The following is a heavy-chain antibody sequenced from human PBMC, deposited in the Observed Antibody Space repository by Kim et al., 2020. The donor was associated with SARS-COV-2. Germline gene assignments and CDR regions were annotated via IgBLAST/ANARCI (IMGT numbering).Heavy chain of an antibody. CDR1: GFTFSSYA. Sequence: GGSLRLSCAVSGFTFSSYAMSWVRQAPGKGLEWVSAISGSGGSTYYADSVKGRFTISRDNSKNTLYLQMNSLRAEDTAVYYCAKDHLVAYYYDSSGSDLDAFDIWGQGTMVTVSS. V-gene: IGHV3-23*01. D-gene: IGHD3-22*01. CDR2: ISGSGGST. CDR3: AKDHLVAYYYDSSGSDLDAFDI. J-gene: IGHJ3*02.